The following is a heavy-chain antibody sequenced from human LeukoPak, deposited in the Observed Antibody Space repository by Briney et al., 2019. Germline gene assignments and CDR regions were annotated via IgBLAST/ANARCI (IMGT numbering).Heavy chain of an antibody. CDR2: IGGRDGST. J-gene: IGHJ4*02. CDR3: AKGHYYGSGSLDY. V-gene: IGHV3-23*01. CDR1: GGSISSGGYS. Sequence: LSLTCAVSGGSISSGGYSWSWVRQAPGKGLEWVSAIGGRDGSTYYADSVKGRFTISRDNSKNTLYVQMNSLRAEDTAVYYCAKGHYYGSGSLDYWGQGTLVTVSS. D-gene: IGHD3-10*01.